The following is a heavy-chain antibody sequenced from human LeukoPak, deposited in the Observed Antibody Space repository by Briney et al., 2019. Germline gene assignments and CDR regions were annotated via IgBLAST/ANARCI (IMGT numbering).Heavy chain of an antibody. Sequence: GGALRLSCAASGFVFSDYGMHWVRQAPGKGLEWVAFVRYDGSNEYYADSVKGRFTISRDNAKNSLYLQMNSLRAEDTAVYYCARDRVAVAGKYFQHWGQGTLVTASS. J-gene: IGHJ1*01. CDR3: ARDRVAVAGKYFQH. CDR2: VRYDGSNE. V-gene: IGHV3-30*02. D-gene: IGHD6-19*01. CDR1: GFVFSDYG.